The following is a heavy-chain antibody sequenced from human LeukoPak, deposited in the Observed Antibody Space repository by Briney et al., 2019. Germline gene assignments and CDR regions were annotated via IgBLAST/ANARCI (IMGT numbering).Heavy chain of an antibody. CDR3: ARDDSSGYLD. D-gene: IGHD3-22*01. CDR2: IKHSGST. Sequence: SETLSLTCAVYGGSFSGYYWSWIRQPPGKGLEWIGEIKHSGSTNYNPSLKSRVTISVDTSKNQFSLKLSSVTAADTAVYYCARDDSSGYLDWGQGTLVTVSS. V-gene: IGHV4-34*01. J-gene: IGHJ4*02. CDR1: GGSFSGYY.